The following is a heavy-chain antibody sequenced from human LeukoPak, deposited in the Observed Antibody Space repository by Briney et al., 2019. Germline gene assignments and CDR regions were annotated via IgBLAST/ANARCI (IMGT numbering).Heavy chain of an antibody. D-gene: IGHD3-10*01. CDR2: IYYRGRT. CDR1: GGSIISYY. V-gene: IGHV4-59*08. CDR3: ARTEYGSGSYIPFDY. Sequence: SETLSLTCTVSGGSIISYYWSWIRQPPGKGRGWMGYIYYRGRTNYNPSLKSRVTISVNTTKNQFSLKLSSVTAADTAVYYCARTEYGSGSYIPFDYWGQGTLVTVSS. J-gene: IGHJ4*02.